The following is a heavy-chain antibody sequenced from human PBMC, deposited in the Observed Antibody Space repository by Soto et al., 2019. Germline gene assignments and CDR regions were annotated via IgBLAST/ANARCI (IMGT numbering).Heavy chain of an antibody. J-gene: IGHJ1*01. D-gene: IGHD1-1*01. Sequence: PWWSLRLSCLVSVFTFSRSAINWFRQAPGKGLEWVSTISGSGVAKFYADSVKGRFTISRDNSNNTVSLQMNSLRAEDAAVYYCAKDRSPGATTWNVYWGQGTLVTVSS. CDR3: AKDRSPGATTWNVY. V-gene: IGHV3-23*01. CDR2: ISGSGVAK. CDR1: VFTFSRSA.